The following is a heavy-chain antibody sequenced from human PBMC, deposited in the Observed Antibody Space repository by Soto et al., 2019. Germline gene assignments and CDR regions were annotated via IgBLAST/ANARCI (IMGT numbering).Heavy chain of an antibody. J-gene: IGHJ3*02. CDR1: GYTFTSYY. Sequence: ASVKVSCKASGYTFTSYYMHWARQAPGQGLEWMGIINPSGGSTSYAQKFQGRVTMTRDTSTSTVYMELSSLRSEDTAVYYCNIVVVVAGDAFDIWGQGTMVTVSS. CDR2: INPSGGST. D-gene: IGHD2-15*01. CDR3: NIVVVVAGDAFDI. V-gene: IGHV1-46*01.